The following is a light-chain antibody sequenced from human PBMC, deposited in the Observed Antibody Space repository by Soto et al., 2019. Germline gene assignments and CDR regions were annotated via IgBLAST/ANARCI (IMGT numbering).Light chain of an antibody. CDR1: QIGSSNY. V-gene: IGKV3-20*01. CDR2: GTS. CDR3: QHYGSTPYT. Sequence: EIVLTQSPGTLSLSPGERATLSCRASQIGSSNYLAWYQQKPGQAPRLLIYGTSNRATGIPDRFSGSASGTESTLTISRLEPEDFAVYYCQHYGSTPYTFGQGTKVDIK. J-gene: IGKJ2*01.